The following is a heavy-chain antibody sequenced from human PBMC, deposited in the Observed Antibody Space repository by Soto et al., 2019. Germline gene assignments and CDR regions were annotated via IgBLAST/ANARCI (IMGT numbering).Heavy chain of an antibody. Sequence: QLQLQESGPGLVKPSETLSLTCTVSGGSISSSSYYWGWIRQPPGKGLEWIGSIYYSGSTYYNPSLKSRVTISVDTSKNQFSLKLSSVTAADTAVYYCARHDRGGSIAARPDGEFDYWGQGTLVTVSS. CDR1: GGSISSSSYY. CDR2: IYYSGST. V-gene: IGHV4-39*01. CDR3: ARHDRGGSIAARPDGEFDY. J-gene: IGHJ4*02. D-gene: IGHD6-6*01.